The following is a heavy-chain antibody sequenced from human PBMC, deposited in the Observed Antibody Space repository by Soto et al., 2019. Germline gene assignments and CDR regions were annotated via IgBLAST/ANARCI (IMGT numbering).Heavy chain of an antibody. J-gene: IGHJ4*02. CDR3: AKMERSKEGLSVYYFDD. Sequence: QVQLQESGPGLVKPSETLSLTCTVSGVSISNYYWSWIRQSPEKGLEWIGYISYNGNTNYNPSLKSRITISGVTSNNQFSLKLNAVTAADTAVYYCAKMERSKEGLSVYYFDDWGQGTLVTVSS. CDR1: GVSISNYY. CDR2: ISYNGNT. D-gene: IGHD1-26*01. V-gene: IGHV4-59*08.